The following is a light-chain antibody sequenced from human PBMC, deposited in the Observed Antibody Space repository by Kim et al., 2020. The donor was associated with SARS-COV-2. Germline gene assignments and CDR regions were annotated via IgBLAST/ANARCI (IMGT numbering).Light chain of an antibody. Sequence: EIVLTQSPGTLSLSPGERATLSCRASQSVNNNYLAWYHQKPGQAPRLLIYGTSSRATGITDRFSGSGSGTDFTLTISRLEPEDFAVYYCQQYGSSPYTFGQGTKLEIK. CDR2: GTS. V-gene: IGKV3-20*01. CDR1: QSVNNNY. J-gene: IGKJ2*01. CDR3: QQYGSSPYT.